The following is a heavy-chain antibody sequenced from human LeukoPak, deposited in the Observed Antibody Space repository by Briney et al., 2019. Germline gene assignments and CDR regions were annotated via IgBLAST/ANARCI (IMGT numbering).Heavy chain of an antibody. Sequence: PSETLSLTCTASGGSISTGVYYWSWIRQHPGKGLEWIGYNTYYNPSLKSRVTISVDTSKSQFSLKLTSVTAADTAVYHCARAILTPSGFVWHFDLWGRGTLVTASS. CDR1: GGSISTGVYY. J-gene: IGHJ2*01. CDR3: ARAILTPSGFVWHFDL. CDR2: NT. V-gene: IGHV4-31*03. D-gene: IGHD3-3*01.